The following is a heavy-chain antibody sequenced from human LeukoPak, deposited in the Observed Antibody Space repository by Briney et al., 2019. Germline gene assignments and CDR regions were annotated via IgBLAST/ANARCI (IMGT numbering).Heavy chain of an antibody. CDR1: GLTVTSNY. J-gene: IGHJ4*02. V-gene: IGHV3-53*01. CDR3: ARPGYSTGAFDY. Sequence: GGSLRLSCAASGLTVTSNYMSWIRQAPGKGLEWVSVIYSGGATYYADSVKGRFTISRDNSKNTLYLQMNSLRAEDTAVYYCARPGYSTGAFDYWGQGTLVTVSS. D-gene: IGHD6-25*01. CDR2: IYSGGAT.